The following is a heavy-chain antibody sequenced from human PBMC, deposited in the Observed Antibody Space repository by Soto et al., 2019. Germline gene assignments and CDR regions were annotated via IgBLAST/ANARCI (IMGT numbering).Heavy chain of an antibody. J-gene: IGHJ4*02. Sequence: SETLSLTCTVSGGSVSSGSYYWSWIRQPPGKGLECVGYIYYSGSTNYNPSLKSRVTISVDTSKNQFSLKLSSVTAADTAVYYCARVTSGWGLVSYFDYWGQGTLVTVS. CDR2: IYYSGST. D-gene: IGHD6-25*01. V-gene: IGHV4-61*01. CDR1: GGSVSSGSYY. CDR3: ARVTSGWGLVSYFDY.